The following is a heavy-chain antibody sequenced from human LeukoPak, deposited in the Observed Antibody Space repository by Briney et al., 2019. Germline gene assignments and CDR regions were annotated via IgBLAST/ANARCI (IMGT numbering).Heavy chain of an antibody. Sequence: GRSLRLSCAASGFTFSSYAMHWVRQAPGKGPEWVAVISYDGSNKYYADSVKGRFTISRDNSKNTLYLQMNSLRAEDTAVYYCACEYSSSWFDYWGQGTLVTVSS. D-gene: IGHD6-13*01. V-gene: IGHV3-30-3*01. CDR2: ISYDGSNK. CDR3: ACEYSSSWFDY. CDR1: GFTFSSYA. J-gene: IGHJ4*02.